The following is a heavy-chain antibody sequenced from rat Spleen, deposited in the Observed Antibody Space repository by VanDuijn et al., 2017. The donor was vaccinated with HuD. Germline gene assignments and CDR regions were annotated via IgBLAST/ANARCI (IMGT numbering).Heavy chain of an antibody. CDR1: GFSLTSNS. CDR3: ARAPYGSYFDY. D-gene: IGHD1-3*01. J-gene: IGHJ2*01. CDR2: IWTNGGT. V-gene: IGHV2-47*01. Sequence: QVQLKESGPGLVQPSQTLSLTCTVSGFSLTSNSINWIRQPPGKGLEWMVVIWTNGGTDYNSAFKSRLTINRNTSKSQVFLKMNSLQTEDSAMYFCARAPYGSYFDYWGQGVMVTVSS.